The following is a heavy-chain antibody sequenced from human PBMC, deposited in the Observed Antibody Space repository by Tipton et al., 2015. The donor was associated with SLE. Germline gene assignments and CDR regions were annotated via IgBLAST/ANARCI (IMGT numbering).Heavy chain of an antibody. D-gene: IGHD2-21*02. CDR1: GYSISSGYY. CDR2: IYHSGST. CDR3: ARGSDDYYFDY. J-gene: IGHJ4*02. V-gene: IGHV4-38-2*02. Sequence: TLSLTCTVSGYSISSGYYWGWIRQPPGKGLEWIGSIYHSGSTYYNPSLKSRVTISVDTSKNQFSLKLSSVTAADTAVYYCARGSDDYYFDYWGQGTLVTVSS.